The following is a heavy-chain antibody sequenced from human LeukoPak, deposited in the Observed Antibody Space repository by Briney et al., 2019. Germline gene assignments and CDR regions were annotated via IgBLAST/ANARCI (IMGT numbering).Heavy chain of an antibody. J-gene: IGHJ4*02. CDR2: IYYSGNA. CDR1: GGSISSYY. CDR3: ARAMVEQWLIYDY. D-gene: IGHD6-19*01. V-gene: IGHV4-59*08. Sequence: SETPSLTCTVSGGSISSYYWSWIRQPPGKGLEWIGYIYYSGNANYDPSLKSRVTISVDTSRNQFSLKLSSVTDADTAVYYCARAMVEQWLIYDYWGQGTLVTVSS.